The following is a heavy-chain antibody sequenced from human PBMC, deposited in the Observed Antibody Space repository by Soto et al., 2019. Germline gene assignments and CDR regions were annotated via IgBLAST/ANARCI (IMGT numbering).Heavy chain of an antibody. CDR3: ASRFDYGDYFGSDY. Sequence: SVKVSCKASGGTFSSYAISWVRQAPGQGLEWMGGIIPIFGTANYAQKFQGRVTITADESTSTAYMELSSLRSEDTAVYYCASRFDYGDYFGSDYWGQGTLVTVS. CDR1: GGTFSSYA. J-gene: IGHJ4*02. D-gene: IGHD4-17*01. CDR2: IIPIFGTA. V-gene: IGHV1-69*13.